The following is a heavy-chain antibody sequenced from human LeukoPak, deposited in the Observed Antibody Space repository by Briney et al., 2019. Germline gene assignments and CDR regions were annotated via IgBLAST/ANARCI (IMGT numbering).Heavy chain of an antibody. J-gene: IGHJ4*02. CDR2: ISAYNGNT. CDR1: GYTFTSYG. Sequence: ASVKVSCKASGYTFTSYGISWVRQAPGQGLVWMGWISAYNGNTNYAQKLQGRVTMTTDTSTSTAYMELRSLRSDDTAVYYCARAGSLTLDGYFDYWGQGTLVTVSS. CDR3: ARAGSLTLDGYFDY. D-gene: IGHD5-24*01. V-gene: IGHV1-18*01.